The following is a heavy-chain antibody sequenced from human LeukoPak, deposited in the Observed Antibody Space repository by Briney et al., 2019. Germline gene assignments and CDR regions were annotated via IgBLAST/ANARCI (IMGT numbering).Heavy chain of an antibody. V-gene: IGHV4-34*01. D-gene: IGHD5-18*01. CDR3: AIGRGYSYGSHWYFDL. J-gene: IGHJ2*01. CDR1: GGSFSGYY. Sequence: SETLSLTCAVSGGSFSGYYWSWIRQPTGKGLEWIGEVNHSGSTNYNPSLKSRVTISVDTSRSQFSLKLSSVTAADTAVYSCAIGRGYSYGSHWYFDLWGRGTLVTVSS. CDR2: VNHSGST.